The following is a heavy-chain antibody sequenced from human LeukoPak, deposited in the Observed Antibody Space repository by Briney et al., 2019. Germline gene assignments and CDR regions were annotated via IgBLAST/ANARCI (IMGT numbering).Heavy chain of an antibody. Sequence: GGSLRLSCAASGLTFNSYWMHWVRQVAGKGLVWVARINGDASNTTYADSVKGRFTISRDNSKNTVYLQMNSLGPEDTALYYCARESHEGATRAYNWFDPWGQGTLVTVSS. V-gene: IGHV3-74*03. CDR1: GLTFNSYW. CDR3: ARESHEGATRAYNWFDP. CDR2: INGDASNT. D-gene: IGHD1-26*01. J-gene: IGHJ5*02.